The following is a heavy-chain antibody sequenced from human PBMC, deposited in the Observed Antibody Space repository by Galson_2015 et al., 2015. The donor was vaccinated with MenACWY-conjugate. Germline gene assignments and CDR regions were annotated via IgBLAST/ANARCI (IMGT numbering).Heavy chain of an antibody. CDR1: GFTFSSYG. CDR3: AKEGGSYYASPHDY. J-gene: IGHJ4*02. CDR2: ISYDGSNK. V-gene: IGHV3-30*18. Sequence: SLRLSCAASGFTFSSYGMHWVRQAPGKGLEWVAVISYDGSNKYYADSVKGRFTISRDNSKNTLYLQMNSLRAEDTAVYYCAKEGGSYYASPHDYWGQGTLVTVSS. D-gene: IGHD1-26*01.